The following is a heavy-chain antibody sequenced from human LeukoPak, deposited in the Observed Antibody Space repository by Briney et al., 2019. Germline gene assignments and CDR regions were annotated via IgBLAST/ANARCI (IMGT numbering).Heavy chain of an antibody. V-gene: IGHV1-69*06. CDR1: GVTFNDYT. D-gene: IGHD6-19*01. Sequence: SVKVSCKASGVTFNDYTLIWVRQAPGQGFEYVGGVIPLFGAGNDAQRFQGRVTVTADKSTNTAYMQLNSLTSDDTAVYYRVTSPSIAVAGLYYFDYWGQGTLVTVSS. J-gene: IGHJ4*01. CDR2: VIPLFGAG. CDR3: VTSPSIAVAGLYYFDY.